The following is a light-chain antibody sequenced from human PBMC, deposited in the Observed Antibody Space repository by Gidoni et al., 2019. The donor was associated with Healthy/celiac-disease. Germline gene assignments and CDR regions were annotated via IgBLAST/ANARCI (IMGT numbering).Light chain of an antibody. Sequence: DIQMTQSPSSLSASVGDRVTITCQASQDISNYLTWYQQKPGKAPKLLIYVASNLETGVPSRFSGSGSGTDFTFTISSLQPEDIATYYCQQYDNLPYTFGQGTKLEIK. CDR1: QDISNY. J-gene: IGKJ2*01. CDR3: QQYDNLPYT. V-gene: IGKV1-33*01. CDR2: VAS.